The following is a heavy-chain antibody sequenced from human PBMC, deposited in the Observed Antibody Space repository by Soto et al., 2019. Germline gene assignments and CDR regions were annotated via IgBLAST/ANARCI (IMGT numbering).Heavy chain of an antibody. CDR2: ISYSGST. Sequence: QLQLQESRPGLVKPSETLSLTCIVSGGSISSSSYHWGWVLQPPGEGLEWIGTISYSGSTFYNPSLKSRVSITADTSKNRFSLKLSSVTAADTAVYYCSGDSSTWLWGDFWGQGILFTVSS. V-gene: IGHV4-39*01. CDR1: GGSISSSSYH. CDR3: SGDSSTWLWGDF. D-gene: IGHD6-13*01. J-gene: IGHJ4*02.